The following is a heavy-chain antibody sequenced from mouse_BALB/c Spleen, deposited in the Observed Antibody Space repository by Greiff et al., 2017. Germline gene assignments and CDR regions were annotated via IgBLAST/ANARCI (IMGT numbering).Heavy chain of an antibody. V-gene: IGHV1-4*01. J-gene: IGHJ4*01. CDR3: ARDGYPSYAMDY. CDR1: GYTFTSYW. Sequence: VQLQQSGTVLARPGASVKMSCKASGYTFTSYWMHWVKQRPGQGLEWIGYINPSSGYTNYNQKFKDKATLTADKSSSTAYMQLSSLTSEDSAVYYCARDGYPSYAMDYWGQGTSVTVSS. D-gene: IGHD2-3*01. CDR2: INPSSGYT.